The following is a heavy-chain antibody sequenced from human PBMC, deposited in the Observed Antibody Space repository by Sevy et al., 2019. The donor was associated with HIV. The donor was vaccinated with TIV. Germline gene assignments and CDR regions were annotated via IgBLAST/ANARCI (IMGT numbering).Heavy chain of an antibody. Sequence: GGSLRLSCAASGFTFSSYWMSWVRQAPGKGLEWVANIKQDGSEKYYVDSVKGRFTISRDNAKNSLYLQMNSLRAEDTVVYYCARDGYSSSWTKIYYYYGMDVWGQGTTVTVSS. CDR2: IKQDGSEK. V-gene: IGHV3-7*01. D-gene: IGHD6-13*01. CDR1: GFTFSSYW. CDR3: ARDGYSSSWTKIYYYYGMDV. J-gene: IGHJ6*02.